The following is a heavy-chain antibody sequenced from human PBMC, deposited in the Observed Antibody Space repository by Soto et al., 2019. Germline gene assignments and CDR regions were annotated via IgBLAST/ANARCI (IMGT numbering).Heavy chain of an antibody. CDR1: GFTFSSYA. CDR2: ISYDGSNK. D-gene: IGHD2-15*01. Sequence: GGSLRLSCAASGFTFSSYAMHWVRQAPGKGLEWVAVISYDGSNKYYADSVKGRFTISRDNSKNTLYLQMNSLRAEDTAVYYCARAEMVVAATRFYYYYGMDVWGQGTTVTVSS. V-gene: IGHV3-30-3*01. CDR3: ARAEMVVAATRFYYYYGMDV. J-gene: IGHJ6*02.